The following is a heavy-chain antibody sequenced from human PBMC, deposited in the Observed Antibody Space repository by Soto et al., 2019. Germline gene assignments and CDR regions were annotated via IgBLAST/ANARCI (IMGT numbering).Heavy chain of an antibody. Sequence: GGSLRLSCAASGFTFSSYGMHWVRQAPGKGLEWVAVIWYDGSNKYYADSVKGRFTISRDNSKNTLYLQMNSLRAEDTAVYYCARDRERGLLPTLGYWGQGTLVTVSS. J-gene: IGHJ4*02. V-gene: IGHV3-33*01. CDR3: ARDRERGLLPTLGY. CDR2: IWYDGSNK. D-gene: IGHD3-22*01. CDR1: GFTFSSYG.